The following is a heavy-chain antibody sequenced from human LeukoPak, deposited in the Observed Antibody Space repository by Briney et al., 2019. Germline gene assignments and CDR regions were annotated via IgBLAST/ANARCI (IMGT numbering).Heavy chain of an antibody. CDR2: ISYEGSNK. D-gene: IGHD2-15*01. Sequence: PGGSLRLSCAASGFTLSSYGMHWVRQAPGKGLEWVAVISYEGSNKYYADSVKGRFTISRDNSKNTLHLQLNNLRAEDTAVYYCVKDGGHCSGGSCYRFDYWGQGTLVTVSS. CDR3: VKDGGHCSGGSCYRFDY. J-gene: IGHJ4*02. CDR1: GFTLSSYG. V-gene: IGHV3-30*18.